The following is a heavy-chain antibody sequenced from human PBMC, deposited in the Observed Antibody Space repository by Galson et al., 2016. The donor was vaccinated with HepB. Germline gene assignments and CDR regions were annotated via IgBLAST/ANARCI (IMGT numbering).Heavy chain of an antibody. Sequence: SVKVSCKASGYNFHNYHISWVRQAPGQGLEWMGWISADNGDTKSAQKFQGRVIMTADTYTATAYVELGGLRSDDTAVYYCARDPVGATLGGFAYWGQGTLVTVSS. J-gene: IGHJ4*02. D-gene: IGHD1-26*01. CDR2: ISADNGDT. CDR1: GYNFHNYH. CDR3: ARDPVGATLGGFAY. V-gene: IGHV1-18*01.